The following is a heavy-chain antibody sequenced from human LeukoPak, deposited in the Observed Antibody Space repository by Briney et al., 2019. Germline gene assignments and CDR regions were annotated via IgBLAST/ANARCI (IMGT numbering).Heavy chain of an antibody. Sequence: SETLSLTCTVSGGSISSSSYYWGWIRQPPGKGLEWIGSIYYSGSTYYNPSLKSRATISVDTSKNQFSLKLSSVTAADTAVYYCATLYGDSLDYWGQGTLVTVSS. J-gene: IGHJ4*02. CDR2: IYYSGST. V-gene: IGHV4-39*01. CDR1: GGSISSSSYY. CDR3: ATLYGDSLDY. D-gene: IGHD4-17*01.